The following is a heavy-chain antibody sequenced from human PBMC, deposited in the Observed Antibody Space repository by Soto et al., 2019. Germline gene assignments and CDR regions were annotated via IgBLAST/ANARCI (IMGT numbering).Heavy chain of an antibody. CDR2: IIPIFGTA. J-gene: IGHJ6*02. CDR3: ARGRNYYDFWSGHIAYYYGMDV. D-gene: IGHD3-3*01. V-gene: IGHV1-69*13. CDR1: GGTFSSYA. Sequence: SVKVSCKASGGTFSSYAISWVRQAPGQGLEWMGGIIPIFGTANYAQKFQGRVTITADESTSTAYMELSSLRSEDTAVYYCARGRNYYDFWSGHIAYYYGMDVWGQGTTVTSP.